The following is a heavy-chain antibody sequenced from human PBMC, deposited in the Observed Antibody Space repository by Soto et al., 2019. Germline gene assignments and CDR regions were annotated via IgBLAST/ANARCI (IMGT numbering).Heavy chain of an antibody. Sequence: SETLSLTCTVSGVAVRTYFWSWIRQPPGNGLEWIGSTYYTADTKYNPSLESRATISADPSKKQFYLRLGPVTAADTALYYFAGSKNGEFGFDSGGQGALVTVSS. J-gene: IGHJ5*01. CDR2: TYYTADT. CDR3: AGSKNGEFGFDS. CDR1: GVAVRTYF. D-gene: IGHD7-27*01. V-gene: IGHV4-59*02.